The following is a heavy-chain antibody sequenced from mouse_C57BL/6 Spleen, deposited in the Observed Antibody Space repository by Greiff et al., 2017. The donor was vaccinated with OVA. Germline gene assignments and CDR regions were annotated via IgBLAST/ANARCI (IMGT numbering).Heavy chain of an antibody. V-gene: IGHV1-77*01. CDR3: ARWVYYYGSRDAVDY. J-gene: IGHJ4*01. CDR2: IGPGSGST. CDR1: GYTFTDYY. D-gene: IGHD1-1*01. Sequence: QVHVKQSGAELVKPGASVKISCKASGYTFTDYYINWVKQRPGQGLEWIGKIGPGSGSTYYNEKFKGKATLTADKSSSTAYMQLSSLTSEDSAVYLCARWVYYYGSRDAVDYWGQGTSGTVSS.